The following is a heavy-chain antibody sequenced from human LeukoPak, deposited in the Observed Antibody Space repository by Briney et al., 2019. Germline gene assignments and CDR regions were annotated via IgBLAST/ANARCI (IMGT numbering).Heavy chain of an antibody. J-gene: IGHJ4*02. D-gene: IGHD5-18*01. V-gene: IGHV3-53*01. CDR2: IYSGGST. CDR1: GFTVSSTY. Sequence: GGSLRLSCAASGFTVSSTYMNWVRQAPGKGLEWVSVIYSGGSTNYADSVKGRFTISRDNSKSTLYLQMNSLRAEDTAVYYCIYGYTLDFWGQGTLVTVSS. CDR3: IYGYTLDF.